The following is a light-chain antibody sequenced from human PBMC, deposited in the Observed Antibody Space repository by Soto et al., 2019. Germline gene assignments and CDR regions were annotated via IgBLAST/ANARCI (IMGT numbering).Light chain of an antibody. CDR3: SSYAGSNSVL. Sequence: QSALTQPPSASGSPRQSVTISCTGMSSDVGGYNYVSWYQQHPGKAPKLMIYEVTKRPSGVPDRFSGSKSGNTASLTVSGLQAEDEADYYCSSYAGSNSVLFGGGTQLTVL. CDR1: SSDVGGYNY. CDR2: EVT. J-gene: IGLJ2*01. V-gene: IGLV2-8*01.